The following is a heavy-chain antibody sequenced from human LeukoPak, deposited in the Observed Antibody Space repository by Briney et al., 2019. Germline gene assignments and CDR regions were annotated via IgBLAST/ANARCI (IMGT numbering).Heavy chain of an antibody. CDR3: ARGNSGSGWPYYYYYGMDV. CDR2: IYSGGST. CDR1: GFTVSSNY. D-gene: IGHD6-19*01. J-gene: IGHJ6*02. Sequence: GGSLRLSCAASGFTVSSNYMSWVRQAPGKGLEWVSVIYSGGSTYYADSVKGRFTISRDNSKNTLYLQMNSLRAEDTAVYYCARGNSGSGWPYYYYYGMDVWGQGTTVTVSS. V-gene: IGHV3-66*01.